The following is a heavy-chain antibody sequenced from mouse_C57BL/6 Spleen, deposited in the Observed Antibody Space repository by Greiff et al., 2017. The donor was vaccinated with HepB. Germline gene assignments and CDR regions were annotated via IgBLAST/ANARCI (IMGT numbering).Heavy chain of an antibody. Sequence: EVKLQESGPELVKPGASVKMSCKASGYTFTDYNMHWVKQSHGKSLEWIGYINPNNGGTSYNQKFKGKATLTVNKSSSTAYMELRSLTSEDSAVYYCARFPSYYYIWDYWGQGTTLTVSS. CDR3: ARFPSYYYIWDY. CDR2: INPNNGGT. J-gene: IGHJ2*01. CDR1: GYTFTDYN. V-gene: IGHV1-22*01. D-gene: IGHD1-1*01.